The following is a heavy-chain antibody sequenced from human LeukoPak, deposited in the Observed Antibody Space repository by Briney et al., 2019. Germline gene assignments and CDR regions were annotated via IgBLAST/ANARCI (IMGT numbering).Heavy chain of an antibody. CDR1: GGSISSYY. D-gene: IGHD6-13*01. CDR2: IYYSGGT. V-gene: IGHV4-59*01. CDR3: ARGSSSPQYFDY. Sequence: SETLSLTCTVSGGSISSYYWSWIRQPPGKGLEWIGYIYYSGGTNYNPSLKSRVTISVDTSKNQFSLKLSSVTAADTAVYYCARGSSSPQYFDYWGQGTLVTVSS. J-gene: IGHJ4*02.